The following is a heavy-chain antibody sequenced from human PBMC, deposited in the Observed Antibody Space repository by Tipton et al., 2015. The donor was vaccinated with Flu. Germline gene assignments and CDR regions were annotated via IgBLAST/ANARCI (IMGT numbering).Heavy chain of an antibody. Sequence: SLRLSCAASGFTFSSYAMTWVRQAPGKGLDWVSTMSISGVNTYYADSVKGRFTISRDNSKNTLYLQMNSLRADDTAVYYCARGKIFGGQGTLVTVSS. CDR1: GFTFSSYA. V-gene: IGHV3-23*01. J-gene: IGHJ4*02. CDR2: MSISGVNT. D-gene: IGHD3-3*01. CDR3: ARGKIF.